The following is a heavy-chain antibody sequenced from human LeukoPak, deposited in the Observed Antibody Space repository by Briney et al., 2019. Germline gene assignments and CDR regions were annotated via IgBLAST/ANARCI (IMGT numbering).Heavy chain of an antibody. J-gene: IGHJ4*01. CDR3: ARALRIDY. D-gene: IGHD3-16*01. CDR2: IRSKAYGGTT. CDR1: GFTFGDYV. V-gene: IGHV3-49*04. Sequence: GGSLGLSCTASGFTFGDYVMSWVRQAPGKGLEWVGFIRSKAYGGTTEFAASVKGRFTISRDDSKSIAYLQMNSLKTEDTAVYYCARALRIDYWGHGTLVTVSS.